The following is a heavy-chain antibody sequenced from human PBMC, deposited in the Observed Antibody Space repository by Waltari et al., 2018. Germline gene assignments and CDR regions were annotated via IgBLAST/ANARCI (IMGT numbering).Heavy chain of an antibody. V-gene: IGHV3-23*01. CDR1: GVTFSTYL. J-gene: IGHJ4*02. CDR2: ISDAGGII. D-gene: IGHD7-27*01. Sequence: EVQLLESGGGLVQPGGCLRRSCAASGVTFSTYLMSWVRQAPGKGLEWVSSISDAGGIINYADSVKGRFIISRDNSKNTLYLQMNSLRADDTAVYYCARGSGVDSWGQGTLVTISS. CDR3: ARGSGVDS.